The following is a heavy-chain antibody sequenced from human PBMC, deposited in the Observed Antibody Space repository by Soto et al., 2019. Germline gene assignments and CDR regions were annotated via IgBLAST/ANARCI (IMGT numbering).Heavy chain of an antibody. Sequence: PSETLSLTCTVSGGSISSGDYYWSWIRQPPGKGLEWIGYIYYSGSTYYNPSLKSRVTISVDTSKNQFSLKLSSVTAADTAVYYCARVGIYYDSSGYYWKLFDYWGQGTLVTVSS. CDR1: GGSISSGDYY. CDR2: IYYSGST. D-gene: IGHD3-22*01. V-gene: IGHV4-30-4*01. CDR3: ARVGIYYDSSGYYWKLFDY. J-gene: IGHJ4*02.